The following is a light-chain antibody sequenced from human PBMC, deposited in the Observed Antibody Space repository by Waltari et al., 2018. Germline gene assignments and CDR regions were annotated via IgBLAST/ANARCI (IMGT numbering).Light chain of an antibody. V-gene: IGLV2-23*02. CDR1: SSEVAFYNF. J-gene: IGLJ3*02. CDR3: CSYAGRNIWV. CDR2: EVI. Sequence: SALTQPPSVSGSPGQSTTITCTGTSSEVAFYNFFSWYQQHPGNASDLVVYEVISRPSGVSNRFAASKSGNAASPTICGLQAEEEADYYCCSYAGRNIWVFGGGTKLTVL.